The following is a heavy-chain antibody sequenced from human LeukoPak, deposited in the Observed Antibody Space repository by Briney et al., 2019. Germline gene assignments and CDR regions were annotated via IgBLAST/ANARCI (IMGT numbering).Heavy chain of an antibody. Sequence: SETLSLTCTVSGGSISSYYWSWIRQPPGKGLEWFGYIYYSGSTNYNPSLKSRVTISVDTSKNQFSLKLSSVTAADTAVYYCARVPITGTTWYFDYWGQGTLVTVSS. CDR3: ARVPITGTTWYFDY. D-gene: IGHD1-20*01. CDR1: GGSISSYY. V-gene: IGHV4-59*01. CDR2: IYYSGST. J-gene: IGHJ4*02.